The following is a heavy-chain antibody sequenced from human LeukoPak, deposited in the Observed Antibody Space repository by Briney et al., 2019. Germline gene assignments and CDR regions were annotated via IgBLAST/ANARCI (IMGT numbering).Heavy chain of an antibody. CDR2: ITGSSGYI. D-gene: IGHD1-26*01. J-gene: IGHJ3*02. CDR3: ARGSVGFDI. Sequence: GGSLRLSCAASRFTFSSYTMNWVRQAPGKGLEWVSSITGSSGYIYYSDSVKGRFTISRDNAKNSLYLQMNSLRAEDTAVYYCARGSVGFDIWGQGTMVTVSS. V-gene: IGHV3-21*01. CDR1: RFTFSSYT.